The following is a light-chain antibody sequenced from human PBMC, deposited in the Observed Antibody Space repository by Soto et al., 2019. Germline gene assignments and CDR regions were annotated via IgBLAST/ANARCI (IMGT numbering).Light chain of an antibody. CDR1: QDIASH. CDR3: QQYGSSPRP. V-gene: IGKV3-20*01. CDR2: GAS. Sequence: TQSPASVSASVGERVTLTCRASQDIASHVAWYQHKPGRAPGLLLYGASSRQTGVPDRFSGSGSGTDFTLTIGRLEPEDFAVYYCQQYGSSPRPFGHGTRLAIK. J-gene: IGKJ5*01.